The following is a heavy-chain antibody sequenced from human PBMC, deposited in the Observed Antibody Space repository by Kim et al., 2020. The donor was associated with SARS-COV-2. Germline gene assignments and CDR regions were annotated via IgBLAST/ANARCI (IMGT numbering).Heavy chain of an antibody. CDR2: IYHTGKT. CDR3: SRSRYYEGPVNYYAFDI. D-gene: IGHD3-22*01. J-gene: IGHJ3*02. CDR1: GGSISTTNW. Sequence: SETLSLTCGVSGGSISTTNWWSWVRQSPTMALKWIGEIYHTGKTNYNPSPNSRVTISLDKSKSQFSLKVTSVTAADTAVYYCSRSRYYEGPVNYYAFDI. V-gene: IGHV4-4*02.